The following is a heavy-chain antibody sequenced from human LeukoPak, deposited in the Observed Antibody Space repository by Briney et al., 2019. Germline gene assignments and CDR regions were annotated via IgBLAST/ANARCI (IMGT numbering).Heavy chain of an antibody. Sequence: GGSLRLSCAAPGFMFHDYAIHWVRQAPGKGLEWVSLISGDGGSTFYADSVKGRFTISRDNSKNSLYLQMNSLRSDDTALYYCARESESSGWYDYWGQGTLVTVSS. CDR2: ISGDGGST. CDR3: ARESESSGWYDY. V-gene: IGHV3-43*02. CDR1: GFMFHDYA. J-gene: IGHJ4*02. D-gene: IGHD6-19*01.